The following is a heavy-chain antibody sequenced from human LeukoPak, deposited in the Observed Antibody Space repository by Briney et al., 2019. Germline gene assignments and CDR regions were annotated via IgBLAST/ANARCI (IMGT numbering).Heavy chain of an antibody. CDR3: ARPKGYCSGGSCYQSFDY. CDR2: IYYSGST. D-gene: IGHD2-15*01. J-gene: IGHJ4*02. CDR1: GGSISSSSYY. Sequence: SETLSLTCTVSGGSISSSSYYWGWIRQPPGKGLEWIGSIYYSGSTYYNPSLKSRVTISVDTSKNQFSLKLSSVTAADTAVCYCARPKGYCSGGSCYQSFDYWGQGTLVTVSS. V-gene: IGHV4-39*01.